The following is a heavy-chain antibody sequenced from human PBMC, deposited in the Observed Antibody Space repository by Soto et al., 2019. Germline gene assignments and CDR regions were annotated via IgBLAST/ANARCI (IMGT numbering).Heavy chain of an antibody. CDR2: ISSSSSYI. J-gene: IGHJ6*02. CDR1: GFTFSSYS. D-gene: IGHD3-9*01. V-gene: IGHV3-21*01. Sequence: EVQLVESGGGLVKPGGSLRLSCAASGFTFSSYSMNWVRQAPGKGLEWVSSISSSSSYIYYADSVKGRFTISRDNAKNSLYLQMNSLRAEDTAVYYCARDLAYDILTGYYKPTPQGYGMDVWGQGTTVTVSS. CDR3: ARDLAYDILTGYYKPTPQGYGMDV.